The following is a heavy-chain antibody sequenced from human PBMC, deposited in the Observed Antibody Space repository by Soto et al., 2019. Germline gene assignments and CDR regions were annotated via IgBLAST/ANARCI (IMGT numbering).Heavy chain of an antibody. D-gene: IGHD5-12*01. CDR1: GGSVSSRSHF. J-gene: IGHJ5*02. V-gene: IGHV4-61*01. Sequence: QVQLQESGPGLVKPSETLSVTCTVSGGSVSSRSHFWSWIRQPPGGGLQWIGYIFYSGSTNYNPSLKSRATLSVDTSRNQFSLRLTSVTAADTAFYYCARYEAESGSNKIDPWGQGTLVTVSS. CDR3: ARYEAESGSNKIDP. CDR2: IFYSGST.